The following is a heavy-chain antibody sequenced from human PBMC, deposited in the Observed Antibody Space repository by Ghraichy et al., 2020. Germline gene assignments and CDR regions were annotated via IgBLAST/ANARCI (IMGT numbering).Heavy chain of an antibody. CDR1: GYTFTSYA. D-gene: IGHD6-13*01. CDR2: INAGNGNT. J-gene: IGHJ3*02. Sequence: ASVKVSCKASGYTFTSYAMHWVRQAPGQRLEWMGWINAGNGNTKYSQKFQGRVTITRDTSASTAYMELSSLRSEDTAVDYCARVGQLAVYDAFDIWGQGTMVTVSS. CDR3: ARVGQLAVYDAFDI. V-gene: IGHV1-3*01.